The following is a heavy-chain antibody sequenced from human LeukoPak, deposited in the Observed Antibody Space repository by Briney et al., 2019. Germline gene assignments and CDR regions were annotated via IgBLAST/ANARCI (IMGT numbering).Heavy chain of an antibody. Sequence: SETLSLTCTVSGYSISSGYYWSWIRQPAGKGLEWIGRIYTSGSTNYNPSLKSRLTISVDTSKNQFSLRLSSVTAADTAVYYCARHRRYDYVWGSYRGIVEWFDPWGQGTLVTVSS. J-gene: IGHJ5*02. D-gene: IGHD3-16*02. CDR3: ARHRRYDYVWGSYRGIVEWFDP. CDR2: IYTSGST. V-gene: IGHV4-61*02. CDR1: GYSISSGYY.